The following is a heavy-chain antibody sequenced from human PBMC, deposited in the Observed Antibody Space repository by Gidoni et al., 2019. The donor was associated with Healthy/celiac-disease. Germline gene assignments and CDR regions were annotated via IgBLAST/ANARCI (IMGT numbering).Heavy chain of an antibody. Sequence: EVQLVESGGGLVKPGGSPRLSCAASGFTHRSYSINWYRQDPGKGLGLVSSISISIIYLNYAYSVKGRFTISRDNAKNSLYLQMNSLRAEDTAVYYCARDGYYYDSSGYVLDYWGQGTLFTVSS. V-gene: IGHV3-21*01. D-gene: IGHD3-22*01. J-gene: IGHJ4*02. CDR3: ARDGYYYDSSGYVLDY. CDR2: ISISIIYL. CDR1: GFTHRSYS.